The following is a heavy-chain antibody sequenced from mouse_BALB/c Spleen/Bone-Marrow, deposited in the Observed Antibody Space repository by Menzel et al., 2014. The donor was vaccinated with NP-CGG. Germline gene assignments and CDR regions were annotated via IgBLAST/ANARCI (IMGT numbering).Heavy chain of an antibody. CDR3: SRGGWLGGYFDV. D-gene: IGHD2-3*01. CDR2: IFPGNVST. J-gene: IGHJ1*01. V-gene: IGHV1-85*01. CDR1: GYTFTSSD. Sequence: QVQLQQSGAELVKSGASVKLSCKASGYTFTSSDINWVRQRPEQGLAWIGRIFPGNVSTEYNDKFKVKATLTTDKSSSTVYMQLSRLTSEDSAVYFCSRGGWLGGYFDVWGAGTTVTVSS.